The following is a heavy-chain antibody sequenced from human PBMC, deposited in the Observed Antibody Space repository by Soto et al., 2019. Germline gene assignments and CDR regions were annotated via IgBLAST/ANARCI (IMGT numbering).Heavy chain of an antibody. CDR2: IKSKTDGGTT. CDR1: GFTFSNAW. CDR3: ASDNGYNLGRSFDY. Sequence: EVQLVESGGGLVKPGGSLRLSCAASGFTFSNAWMSWVRQAPGKGLEWVGRIKSKTDGGTTDYAAPVKGRFTISRDNSKNTLYLQMNSLRAEDTAVYYCASDNGYNLGRSFDYWGQGTLVTVSS. J-gene: IGHJ4*02. V-gene: IGHV3-15*01. D-gene: IGHD5-12*01.